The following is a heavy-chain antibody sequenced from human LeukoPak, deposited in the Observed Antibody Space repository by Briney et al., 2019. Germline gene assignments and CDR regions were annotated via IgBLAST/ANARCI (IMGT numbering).Heavy chain of an antibody. CDR2: ISGGGVST. J-gene: IGHJ3*02. CDR3: AKDRRDGFLGDAFDI. D-gene: IGHD5-24*01. Sequence: GGSLRLSCTASGFTFGDYSLSWFRQAPGKGLEWVSVISGGGVSTNYADSVKGRFTISRDDSKNVLFLHMSRLRVEDTAVYYCAKDRRDGFLGDAFDIWGQGTMVTVSS. CDR1: GFTFGDYS. V-gene: IGHV3-23*01.